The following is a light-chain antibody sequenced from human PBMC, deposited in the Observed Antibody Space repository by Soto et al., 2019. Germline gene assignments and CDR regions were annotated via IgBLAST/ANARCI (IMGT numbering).Light chain of an antibody. V-gene: IGKV3-15*01. CDR2: DAS. J-gene: IGKJ1*01. CDR3: QQYNNWPPWT. Sequence: EIVITQSPPTLSLSPGERATLSCRASQRVSRNLAWYQQKPGQAPRLLIYDASTRATGIPDRFSGSGSETEFTLTISSLQSEDYAIYYYQQYNNWPPWTFGQGTKVDIK. CDR1: QRVSRN.